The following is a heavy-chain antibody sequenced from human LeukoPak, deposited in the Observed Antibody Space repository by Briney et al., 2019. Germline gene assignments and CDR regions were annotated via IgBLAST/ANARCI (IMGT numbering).Heavy chain of an antibody. D-gene: IGHD1-26*01. CDR3: ARRRIVGSNWFDP. J-gene: IGHJ5*02. Sequence: ASVKVSCKASGYMFTVNYMHWVRQAPGQGLEWMGWINPNSGGTNYAEKFQGRVTLTRDTSISTVYMELSRLKTDDTAVYYSARRRIVGSNWFDPWGQGTLVTVSS. V-gene: IGHV1-2*02. CDR2: INPNSGGT. CDR1: GYMFTVNY.